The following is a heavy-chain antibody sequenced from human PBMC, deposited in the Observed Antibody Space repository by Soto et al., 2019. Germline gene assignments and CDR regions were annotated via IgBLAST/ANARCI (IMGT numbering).Heavy chain of an antibody. CDR2: ISYSGSA. D-gene: IGHD6-13*01. CDR3: TTFWRQQLVRIAIGVDY. V-gene: IGHV4-30-4*01. J-gene: IGHJ4*02. CDR1: CGYISSGNYY. Sequence: SQMLRLTCTVACGYISSGNYYWSSIRQPPGKGLEWIGLISYSGSAYYNPSLKSRVTISVDTSKNQFSLNLSFVTAADTAVYYCTTFWRQQLVRIAIGVDYWGQGTLVTVSS.